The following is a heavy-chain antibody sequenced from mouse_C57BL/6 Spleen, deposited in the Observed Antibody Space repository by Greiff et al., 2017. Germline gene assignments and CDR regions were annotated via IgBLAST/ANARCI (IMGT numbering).Heavy chain of an antibody. D-gene: IGHD1-1*01. CDR2: IYPGSGST. Sequence: VQLQQSGAELVKPGASVKMSCKASGYTFTSYWITWVKQRPGQGLEWIGDIYPGSGSTNYNEKFKSKATLTVDTSSSTAYMQLSSLTSEDSAVYYCARERITTVKPHFDYWGQGTTLTVSS. CDR3: ARERITTVKPHFDY. J-gene: IGHJ2*01. CDR1: GYTFTSYW. V-gene: IGHV1-55*01.